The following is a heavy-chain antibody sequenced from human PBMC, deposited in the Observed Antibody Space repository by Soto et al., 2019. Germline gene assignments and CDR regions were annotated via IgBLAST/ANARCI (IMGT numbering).Heavy chain of an antibody. CDR1: GGSLTGYY. CDR2: VKDGGST. J-gene: IGHJ4*02. CDR3: ARGQEGIVATH. D-gene: IGHD5-12*01. Sequence: QVQLQQWGAGLLKPSETLSLTCTVNGGSLTGYYWSWIRQPPGKGLGWIGEVKDGGSTNYSPSLRGRVSISADTYKNHSSLRLNSVTAADTAVYFCARGQEGIVATHWDQGALVTVSS. V-gene: IGHV4-34*01.